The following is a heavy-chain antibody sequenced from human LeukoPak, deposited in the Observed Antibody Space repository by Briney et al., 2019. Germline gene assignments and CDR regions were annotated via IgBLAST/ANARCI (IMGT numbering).Heavy chain of an antibody. CDR1: GGTFSNYA. Sequence: GASVKVSCKASGGTFSNYAISWVRQAPGQGLEWMGGIIPIFDTADYAQKFQGRVTITADESTSTAYMELSSLRSEDTAVYYCARGEGIGSGSPNFYYYYMDVWGKGTTVTISS. CDR2: IIPIFDTA. CDR3: ARGEGIGSGSPNFYYYYMDV. V-gene: IGHV1-69*13. D-gene: IGHD3-10*01. J-gene: IGHJ6*03.